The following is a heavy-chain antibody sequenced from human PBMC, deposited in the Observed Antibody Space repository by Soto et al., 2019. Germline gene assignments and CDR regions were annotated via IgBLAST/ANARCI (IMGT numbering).Heavy chain of an antibody. CDR3: VRDRAPRGRRRSLD. CDR2: TYYRSKWYN. CDR1: GDSVSSNSAA. V-gene: IGHV6-1*01. Sequence: SQTLSLTCAISGDSVSSNSAAWNWIRQSPSRDLEWLGRTYYRSKWYNDYAVSVKSRISINPDTSKNQFSLQLNSVTPDDTAVYFCVRDRAPRGRRRSLDWGQGTQVPVSS. D-gene: IGHD3-10*01. J-gene: IGHJ4*02.